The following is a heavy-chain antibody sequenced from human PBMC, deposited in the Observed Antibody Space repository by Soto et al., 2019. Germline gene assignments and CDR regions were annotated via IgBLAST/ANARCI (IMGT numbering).Heavy chain of an antibody. CDR2: IIPILVIA. CDR3: ARDRAVAGSPDY. V-gene: IGHV1-69*04. J-gene: IGHJ4*02. Sequence: SVKVSCKASGGTFSSYTISWVRQAPGQGLEWMGRIIPILVIANYAQKFQGRVTITADKSTSTAYMELSSLSFEDTAVYYCARDRAVAGSPDYWGQGTLVTVSS. D-gene: IGHD6-19*01. CDR1: GGTFSSYT.